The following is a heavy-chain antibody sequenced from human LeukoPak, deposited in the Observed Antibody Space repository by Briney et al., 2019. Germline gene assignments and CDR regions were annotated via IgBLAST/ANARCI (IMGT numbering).Heavy chain of an antibody. CDR3: ARAPVATAGDC. Sequence: PGGSLRLSCAASGFTFSSYWMTWVRQAPGKGPEWVANINPDGSQQYYVDSLKGRFTISRDNARSSLYLQMNSLRVEDTAVYYCARAPVATAGDCWGQGALVTVSS. V-gene: IGHV3-7*01. CDR2: INPDGSQQ. CDR1: GFTFSSYW. D-gene: IGHD6-25*01. J-gene: IGHJ4*02.